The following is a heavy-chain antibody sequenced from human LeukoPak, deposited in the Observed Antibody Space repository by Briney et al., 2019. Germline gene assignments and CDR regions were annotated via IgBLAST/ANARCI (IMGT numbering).Heavy chain of an antibody. D-gene: IGHD1-26*01. Sequence: GGSLRLSCAASGFTFSSYAMLWVRQAPGKGLEWVSAISGSDTSTYYADSVKGRFTISRDNSKNTLYLQMNSLRAEDTAVYYCAKGSPGGRANPPYFDYWGQGTLVTVSS. J-gene: IGHJ4*02. CDR3: AKGSPGGRANPPYFDY. CDR1: GFTFSSYA. CDR2: ISGSDTST. V-gene: IGHV3-23*01.